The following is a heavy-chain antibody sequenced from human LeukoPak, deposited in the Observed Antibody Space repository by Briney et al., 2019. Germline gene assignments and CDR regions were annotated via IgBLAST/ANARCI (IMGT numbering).Heavy chain of an antibody. V-gene: IGHV5-51*01. CDR3: ARPSKIRYFDSLDY. D-gene: IGHD3-9*01. Sequence: GESLKISCKGSGSRFTSYWIAWVRQMPGKGLEWMGIIYPGDSDTRYSPSFQGQVTLSADNSISTAYLQWSSLKASDTAMFYCARPSKIRYFDSLDYWGQGTLVTVS. CDR2: IYPGDSDT. CDR1: GSRFTSYW. J-gene: IGHJ4*02.